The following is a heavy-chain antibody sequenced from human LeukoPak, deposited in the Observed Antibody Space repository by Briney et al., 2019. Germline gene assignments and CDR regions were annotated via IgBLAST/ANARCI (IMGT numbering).Heavy chain of an antibody. CDR3: ARGGYYYYMDV. CDR1: GGSISSYY. J-gene: IGHJ6*03. CDR2: IYYSGST. V-gene: IGHV4-59*12. Sequence: SETLSLTCTVSGGSISSYYWSWIRQPPGKGLEWIGYIYYSGSTNYNPSLKSRVTISVDTSKNQFSLKLSPVTAADTAVYYCARGGYYYYMDVWGKGTTVTISS.